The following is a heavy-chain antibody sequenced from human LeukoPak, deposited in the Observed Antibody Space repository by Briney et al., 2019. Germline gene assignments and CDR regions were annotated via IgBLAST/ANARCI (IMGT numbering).Heavy chain of an antibody. CDR3: ARGEEMATIRWSD. V-gene: IGHV4-34*01. CDR1: GGSFSGYY. Sequence: ASETLSLTCAVYGGSFSGYYWSWIRQPPGKGLEWIGEINHSGSTNYNPSLKSRVTISVDTSKNQFSLKVRSVTAADTAVYYCARGEEMATIRWSDWGQGTLVTVSS. J-gene: IGHJ4*02. CDR2: INHSGST. D-gene: IGHD5-24*01.